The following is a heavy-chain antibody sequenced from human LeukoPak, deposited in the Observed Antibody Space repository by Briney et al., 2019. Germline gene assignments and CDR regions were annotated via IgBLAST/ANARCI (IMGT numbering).Heavy chain of an antibody. V-gene: IGHV3-23*01. J-gene: IGHJ4*02. CDR1: GFTFKSYG. CDR2: ITGAGSST. D-gene: IGHD5-18*01. CDR3: AKKVAVAMDLDY. Sequence: GGSLSFSCAASGFTFKSYGMTWVRQVPGEGLEWVSSITGAGSSTKYADSVNGRFTISRDNSKNTLSLQMTGLRAEDTAVYYCAKKVAVAMDLDYWGQGTLVTVSS.